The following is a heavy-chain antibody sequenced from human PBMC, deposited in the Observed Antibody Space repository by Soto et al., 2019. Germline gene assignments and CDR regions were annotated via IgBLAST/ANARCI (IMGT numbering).Heavy chain of an antibody. CDR3: ARAGRDIVVVVVSHAEDGRRDVHSVSAFLLTRSSDL. J-gene: IGHJ2*01. D-gene: IGHD2-15*01. CDR2: INHSGST. Sequence: PGKGLEWIGEINHSGSTNYNPSLKSRVTISVDTSKNQFSLKLSSVTDADTAVYYCARAGRDIVVVVVSHAEDGRRDVHSVSAFLLTRSSDL. V-gene: IGHV4-34*01.